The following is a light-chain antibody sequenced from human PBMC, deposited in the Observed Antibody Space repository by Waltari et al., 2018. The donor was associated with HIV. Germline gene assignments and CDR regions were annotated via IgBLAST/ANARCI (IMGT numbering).Light chain of an antibody. Sequence: QSVLTQPPSASGTPGQRVTMSCSGSSSNIGSKYVYWYQQLPGTAPKLLIYRNNQRPSGVPDRFSGSKSGTSASLAISGLRSEDEADYYCAAWDDSLLFGGGTKLTVL. CDR3: AAWDDSLL. J-gene: IGLJ2*01. CDR2: RNN. V-gene: IGLV1-47*01. CDR1: SSNIGSKY.